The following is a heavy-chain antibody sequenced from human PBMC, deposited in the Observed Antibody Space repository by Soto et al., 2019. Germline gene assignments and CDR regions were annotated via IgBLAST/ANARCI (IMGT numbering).Heavy chain of an antibody. V-gene: IGHV3-30*04. CDR2: ISYDGRNN. J-gene: IGHJ6*02. CDR3: ARDPGGDYYYYQMDV. CDR1: GFTFSDYA. Sequence: QVQLVESGGGVVQPGRSLRLSCAVSGFTFSDYAMHWVRQAPGKGLEWLAIISYDGRNNYYAGSVKGRFTISRDNSKNMLYLQMNSLRVEDTAMFYCARDPGGDYYYYQMDVWGQGTTVTVSS.